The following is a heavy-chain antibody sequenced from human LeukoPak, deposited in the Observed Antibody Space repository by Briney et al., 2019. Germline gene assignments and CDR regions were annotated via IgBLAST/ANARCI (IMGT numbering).Heavy chain of an antibody. CDR3: ARGYWFYFDY. CDR2: MHYSGST. D-gene: IGHD2-8*02. J-gene: IGHJ4*02. Sequence: SETLSLTCTVSGGSISGYYWIWIRQPPGKGLEWIGYMHYSGSTSYNPSLKSRVTISVDTSKNQFSLRLSSVTAADTAVYYCARGYWFYFDYWGQGTLVTVSS. CDR1: GGSISGYY. V-gene: IGHV4-59*08.